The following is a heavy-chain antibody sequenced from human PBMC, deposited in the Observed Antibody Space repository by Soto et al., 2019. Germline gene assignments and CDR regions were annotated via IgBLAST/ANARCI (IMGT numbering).Heavy chain of an antibody. J-gene: IGHJ4*02. CDR1: GGSISSGGYY. V-gene: IGHV4-31*03. CDR2: IYYSGST. CDR3: ARVLVRGVIATNFDY. Sequence: QVQLQESGPGLVKPSQTLSLTCTVSGGSISSGGYYWSWIRQHPGKGLEWIGYIYYSGSTYYNPSLKSRVTISVGTAKNQFSLKLSSVTAADTAVYYCARVLVRGVIATNFDYWGQGTLVTVSS. D-gene: IGHD3-10*01.